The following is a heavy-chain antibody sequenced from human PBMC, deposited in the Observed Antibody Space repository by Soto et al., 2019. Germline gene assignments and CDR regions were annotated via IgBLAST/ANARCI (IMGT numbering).Heavy chain of an antibody. CDR3: ARDQPGYSFGYGLGY. V-gene: IGHV3-21*01. D-gene: IGHD5-18*01. CDR2: ISSSSSYI. J-gene: IGHJ4*02. Sequence: EVQLVESGGGLVKPGGSLRLSCAASGFTFSSYSMNWVRQAPGKGLEWVSSISSSSSYIYYADSVKGRFTISRDNAKNPLYLQMNSLRAEDTAVYYCARDQPGYSFGYGLGYWCQGTLVTVSS. CDR1: GFTFSSYS.